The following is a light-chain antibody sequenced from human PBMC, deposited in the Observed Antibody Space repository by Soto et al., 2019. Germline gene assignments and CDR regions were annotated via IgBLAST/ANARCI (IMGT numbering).Light chain of an antibody. CDR2: AAA. CDR1: QDISSY. V-gene: IGKV1-8*01. Sequence: AIRMTQSPSSFSASTGDRVTITCRASQDISSYLAWYQQNVGKAPKLLIYAAATLQRGAPSRFSCSGSGTDFTLTISLMQAEDFATYYCQQYFSYPFTVGQGTKLAI. CDR3: QQYFSYPFT. J-gene: IGKJ2*01.